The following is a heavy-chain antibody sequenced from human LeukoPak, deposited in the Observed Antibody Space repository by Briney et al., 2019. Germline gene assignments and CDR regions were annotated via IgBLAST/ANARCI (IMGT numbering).Heavy chain of an antibody. D-gene: IGHD2-15*01. Sequence: PGGSLRLSCAASGFTFSSYAMHWVRQAPGKGLEWVAVISYDRSNKYYADSVKGRFTISRDNSKNTLYLQMNSLRAEDTAVYYCARDPRYCSGGSCYPGYYFDYWGQGTLVTVSS. CDR1: GFTFSSYA. CDR3: ARDPRYCSGGSCYPGYYFDY. CDR2: ISYDRSNK. J-gene: IGHJ4*02. V-gene: IGHV3-30-3*01.